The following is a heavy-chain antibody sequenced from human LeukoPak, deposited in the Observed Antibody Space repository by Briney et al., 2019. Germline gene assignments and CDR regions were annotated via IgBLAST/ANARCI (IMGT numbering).Heavy chain of an antibody. CDR3: ARDEGFGSSTY. V-gene: IGHV4-38-2*02. CDR1: GYSISSGYY. J-gene: IGHJ4*02. Sequence: SETLSLTCTVSGYSISSGYYWGWIRPPPGKGLEWIGMIYHSGSTYYNPSLKSRVTISEETARNQFSLKLSSVTAADTAVYYCARDEGFGSSTYWGQGTLVTVSS. CDR2: IYHSGST. D-gene: IGHD2-2*01.